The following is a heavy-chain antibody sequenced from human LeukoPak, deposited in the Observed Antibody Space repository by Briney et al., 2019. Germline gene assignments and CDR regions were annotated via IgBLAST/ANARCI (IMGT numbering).Heavy chain of an antibody. CDR3: ARDLEYYYDSSGYSPLGY. V-gene: IGHV3-11*04. CDR2: ISSSGSTI. Sequence: GGSLRLSCAASGFTFSDYYMSWIRQAPGKGLEWVSYISSSGSTIYYADSVKGRFTISRDNAKNSLYLQMNSLRAEDTAVYYCARDLEYYYDSSGYSPLGYWGQGTLVTVSS. D-gene: IGHD3-22*01. CDR1: GFTFSDYY. J-gene: IGHJ4*02.